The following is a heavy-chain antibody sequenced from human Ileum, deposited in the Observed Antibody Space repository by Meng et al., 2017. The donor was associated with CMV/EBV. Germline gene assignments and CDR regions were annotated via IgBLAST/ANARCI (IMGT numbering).Heavy chain of an antibody. D-gene: IGHD3-22*01. V-gene: IGHV3-74*01. J-gene: IGHJ4*02. CDR2: IDTDGTTT. Sequence: GESLKISWSVSGFTFNSYWMHGVRQAPGKGLEWVSRIDTDGTTTTYADSVKGRFTITRDNAKNMLFLQMNSLSVEDTATYYCARDYTYYYDSSGPGGDWGQGTVVTVSS. CDR1: GFTFNSYW. CDR3: ARDYTYYYDSSGPGGD.